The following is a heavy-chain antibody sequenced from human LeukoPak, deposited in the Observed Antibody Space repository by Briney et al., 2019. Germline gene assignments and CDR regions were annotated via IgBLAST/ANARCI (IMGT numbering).Heavy chain of an antibody. D-gene: IGHD4-17*01. J-gene: IGHJ5*02. CDR2: IYPGDSDT. V-gene: IGHV5-51*01. CDR3: ARQEALPGDGDYEGIDR. Sequence: GESLKISCKGSGYSFTSYWIGWVRQMPGKGLEWMGIIYPGDSDTRYSPSFQGQVTISADKSISTAYLQWSSLKASDTAMYYCARQEALPGDGDYEGIDRWGQGTLVTVSS. CDR1: GYSFTSYW.